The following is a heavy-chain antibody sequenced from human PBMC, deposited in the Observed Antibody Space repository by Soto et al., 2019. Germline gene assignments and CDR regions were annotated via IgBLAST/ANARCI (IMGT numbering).Heavy chain of an antibody. V-gene: IGHV1-69*12. J-gene: IGHJ6*02. CDR3: ASHGITGTWVYYYGMDV. CDR2: IIPIFGTA. CDR1: GGTFSSYA. D-gene: IGHD1-7*01. Sequence: QVQLVQSGAEVKKPGSSVKVSCKASGGTFSSYAISWVRQAPGQGLEWMGGIIPIFGTANYAQKFQGRVTTTADDSPSPAYRGLSSLRSEDTAVYYCASHGITGTWVYYYGMDVWGQGTTVTVSS.